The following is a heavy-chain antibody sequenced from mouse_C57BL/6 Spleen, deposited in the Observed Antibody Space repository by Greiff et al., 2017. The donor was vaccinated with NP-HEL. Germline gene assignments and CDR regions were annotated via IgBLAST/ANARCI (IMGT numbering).Heavy chain of an antibody. CDR3: ARLDGYYAFAY. CDR2: IYWDDDK. D-gene: IGHD2-3*01. J-gene: IGHJ3*01. CDR1: GFSLSTSGMG. V-gene: IGHV8-12*01. Sequence: QVTLKESGPGILQSSQTLSLTCSFSGFSLSTSGMGVSWIRQPSGQGLVWLAHIYWDDDKRYNPSLKSRLTISKDTSRNQVFLMITSVDTAVTATYYGARLDGYYAFAYWGQGTLVTVSA.